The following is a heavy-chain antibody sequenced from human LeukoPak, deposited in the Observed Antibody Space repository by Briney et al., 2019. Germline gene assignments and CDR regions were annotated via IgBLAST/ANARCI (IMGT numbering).Heavy chain of an antibody. J-gene: IGHJ6*02. CDR2: IYYTGST. V-gene: IGHV4-39*07. CDR1: GGSISSSSYY. CDR3: ARDCNSWTRGAYGMDV. D-gene: IGHD6-13*01. Sequence: SETLSLTCTVSGGSISSSSYYWGWIRQPPGKGLEWIGSIYYTGSTYYNPSLKSRVTISVDTSKNQFSLKLSSVTAADTAVYYCARDCNSWTRGAYGMDVWAKGPRSPSP.